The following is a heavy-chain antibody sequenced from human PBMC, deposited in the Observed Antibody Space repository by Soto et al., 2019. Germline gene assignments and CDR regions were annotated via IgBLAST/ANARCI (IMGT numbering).Heavy chain of an antibody. D-gene: IGHD2-15*01. V-gene: IGHV4-31*03. J-gene: IGHJ1*01. Sequence: SATLSLTCTVSGGSISSGGYYWSWIRQHPGKGLEWIGYIYYSGSTYYNPSLKSRVTISVDTSKNHFSLKLSFVTAADTAVFYCARGIVVVVAASRAEYFQHWGQGTLVTVSS. CDR1: GGSISSGGYY. CDR3: ARGIVVVVAASRAEYFQH. CDR2: IYYSGST.